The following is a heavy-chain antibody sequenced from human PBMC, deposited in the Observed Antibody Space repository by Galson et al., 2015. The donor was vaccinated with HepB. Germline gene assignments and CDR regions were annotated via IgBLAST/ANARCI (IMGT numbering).Heavy chain of an antibody. D-gene: IGHD3-22*01. CDR1: GGTFSNYI. CDR3: VINYFDTSGYFDF. Sequence: SVQVSCKASGGTFSNYIISWVRQAPGQGLEWMGKIIPLFGVSTYSQDFQDRVTITAYKSTNITDMEMHSLTSGDTAVYFCVINYFDTSGYFDFWGQGTLVTVSP. J-gene: IGHJ4*02. CDR2: IIPLFGVS. V-gene: IGHV1-69*02.